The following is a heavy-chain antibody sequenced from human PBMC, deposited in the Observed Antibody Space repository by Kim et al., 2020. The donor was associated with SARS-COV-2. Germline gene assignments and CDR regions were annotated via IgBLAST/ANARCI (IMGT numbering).Heavy chain of an antibody. CDR1: GFTFSSYA. D-gene: IGHD3-22*01. J-gene: IGHJ4*02. Sequence: GGSLRLSCAASGFTFSSYAMHWVRQAPGKGLEWVAVIWYDGSNKYYADSVKGRFTISRDNSKNTLYLQMNSLRAEDTAVYYCAKDLCDTMIVVGGLDYWGQGTLVTVSS. CDR2: IWYDGSNK. CDR3: AKDLCDTMIVVGGLDY. V-gene: IGHV3-33*06.